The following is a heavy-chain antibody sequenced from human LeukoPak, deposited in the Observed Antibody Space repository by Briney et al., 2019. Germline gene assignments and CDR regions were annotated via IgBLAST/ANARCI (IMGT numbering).Heavy chain of an antibody. CDR3: ARWLTGDTLDY. D-gene: IGHD7-27*01. Sequence: GGSLRLSCAASGFTFSSYWMHWVRQAPGKRLVWVSRINSDGSSTSYADSVKGRFTISRDNAKNTLYLQMNSLRAEDTAVYYCARWLTGDTLDYWGQGTLVTVSS. J-gene: IGHJ4*02. CDR2: INSDGSST. V-gene: IGHV3-74*01. CDR1: GFTFSSYW.